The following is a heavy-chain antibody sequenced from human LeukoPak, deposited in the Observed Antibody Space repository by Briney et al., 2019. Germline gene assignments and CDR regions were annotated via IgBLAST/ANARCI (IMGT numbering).Heavy chain of an antibody. CDR2: ISGSGGST. J-gene: IGHJ4*02. CDR1: GFTFSSYA. CDR3: AKTYYYDSSGDLDY. Sequence: PGGSLRLSCAASGFTFSSYAMSWVRQAPGKGLEWVSAISGSGGSTCYADSVKGRFTISRDNSKNTLYLQMNSLRAEDTAVYYCAKTYYYDSSGDLDYWGQGTLVTVSS. D-gene: IGHD3-22*01. V-gene: IGHV3-23*01.